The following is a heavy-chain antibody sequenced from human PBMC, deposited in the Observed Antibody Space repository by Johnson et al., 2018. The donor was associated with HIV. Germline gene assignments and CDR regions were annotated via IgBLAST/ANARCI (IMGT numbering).Heavy chain of an antibody. CDR1: GFTFSTYT. Sequence: QMLLVESGGDVVQPGRSLRLSCAASGFTFSTYTMHWVRQAPGKGLEWVAVISFDENNKVYADSVTGRFTISRDNSKNTLFLHMNSLRTEDTAIYYCARVGVSGYDLAAFDIWGRGTMVTVSS. V-gene: IGHV3-30-3*01. J-gene: IGHJ3*02. CDR2: ISFDENNK. D-gene: IGHD5-12*01. CDR3: ARVGVSGYDLAAFDI.